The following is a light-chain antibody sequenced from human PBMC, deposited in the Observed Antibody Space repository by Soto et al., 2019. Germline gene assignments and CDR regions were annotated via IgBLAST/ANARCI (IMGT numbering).Light chain of an antibody. CDR2: EVS. CDR3: CSYAGTSTHTV. V-gene: IGLV2-23*02. Sequence: QTALTQPASVSGSPGQSITISCTGTSSDVGSYKLVSWCQQHPGKAPKLMISEVSKRPSGISDRFSGSKSGSTASLTLSGLQAEDEADYYCCSYAGTSTHTVFGGGTQLTVL. CDR1: SSDVGSYKL. J-gene: IGLJ7*01.